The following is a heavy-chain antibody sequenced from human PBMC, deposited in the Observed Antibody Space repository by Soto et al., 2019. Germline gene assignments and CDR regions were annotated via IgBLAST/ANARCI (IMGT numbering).Heavy chain of an antibody. CDR3: ARDGSEGEVITFAGVILPDA. V-gene: IGHV1-18*01. D-gene: IGHD3-16*01. J-gene: IGHJ5*02. CDR2: ISAYNGNT. CDR1: GYTFTSYG. Sequence: ASVKVSCKASGYTFTSYGISWVRQAPGQGLEWMGWISAYNGNTNYAQKLQGRVTMTTDTSTSTAYMELRSLRSDDTAVYYCARDGSEGEVITFAGVILPDAWGQGPMGTVPS.